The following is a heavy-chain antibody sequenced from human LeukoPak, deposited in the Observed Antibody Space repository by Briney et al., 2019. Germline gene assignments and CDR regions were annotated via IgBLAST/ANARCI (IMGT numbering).Heavy chain of an antibody. Sequence: ASVKVSCKASGYNFTGYYMHWVRQAPGQGLAWMGWINPNSGGTNYAQKFQGRVTMTRDTSISTAYMDLNRLRSDDTAVYYCARVEPDYGPYYYDYWGQGTLVTVSS. V-gene: IGHV1-2*02. D-gene: IGHD4/OR15-4a*01. CDR3: ARVEPDYGPYYYDY. CDR2: INPNSGGT. CDR1: GYNFTGYY. J-gene: IGHJ4*02.